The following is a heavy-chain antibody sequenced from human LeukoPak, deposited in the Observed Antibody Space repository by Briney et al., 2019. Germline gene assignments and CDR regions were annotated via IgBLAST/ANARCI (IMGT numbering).Heavy chain of an antibody. CDR3: ARGGGGANPFGY. Sequence: GGSLRLSCAVSGFSVSSNYMTWVRQAPGKGLEWVSVIYSGGNTYYADSVKGRFTISRDNSKNTLYLQMDSLRAEDTALYYCARGGGGANPFGYWGQGILVTVSS. CDR2: IYSGGNT. J-gene: IGHJ4*02. V-gene: IGHV3-53*01. CDR1: GFSVSSNY. D-gene: IGHD3-10*01.